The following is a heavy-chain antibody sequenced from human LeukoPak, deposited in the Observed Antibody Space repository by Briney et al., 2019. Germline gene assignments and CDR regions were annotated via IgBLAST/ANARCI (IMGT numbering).Heavy chain of an antibody. V-gene: IGHV4-34*01. CDR3: ARGLDHSKTGY. D-gene: IGHD4-11*01. CDR1: SESFSGGY. Sequence: SETLSLTCAVYSESFSGGYWSWIRQPPGKGLDWIGEISPGEGINYNPSLKSRVTISVDTSKNQFSLELTSVTAADTAVYYCARGLDHSKTGYWDQGTLVTVSS. J-gene: IGHJ4*02. CDR2: ISPGEGI.